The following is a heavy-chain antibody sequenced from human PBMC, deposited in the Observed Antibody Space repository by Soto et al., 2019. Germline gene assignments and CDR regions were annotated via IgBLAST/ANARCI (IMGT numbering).Heavy chain of an antibody. Sequence: SETLSLTCTVSGGSISSSSYYWGWIRQPPGKGLEWIGSIYYSGSTYYNPSLKSRVTISVDTSKNQFSLKLSSVTAADTAVYYCARQGIAAAGMGYFQHWGQGTLVTVSS. CDR1: GGSISSSSYY. D-gene: IGHD6-13*01. CDR3: ARQGIAAAGMGYFQH. CDR2: IYYSGST. V-gene: IGHV4-39*01. J-gene: IGHJ1*01.